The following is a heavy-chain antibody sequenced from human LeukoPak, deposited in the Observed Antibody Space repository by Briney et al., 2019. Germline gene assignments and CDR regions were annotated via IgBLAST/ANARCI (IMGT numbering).Heavy chain of an antibody. CDR2: ISSSSSNI. CDR3: ARRGRYCSGGSCYLHYYYYMDV. D-gene: IGHD2-15*01. V-gene: IGHV3-21*01. J-gene: IGHJ6*03. CDR1: GFTSSSYS. Sequence: GGSLRLSCAASGFTSSSYSMNWVRQAPGKGLEWVSSISSSSSNIYYADSVKGRFTISRDNAKNSLYLQMNSLRAEDTAVYYCARRGRYCSGGSCYLHYYYYMDVWGKGTTVTVSS.